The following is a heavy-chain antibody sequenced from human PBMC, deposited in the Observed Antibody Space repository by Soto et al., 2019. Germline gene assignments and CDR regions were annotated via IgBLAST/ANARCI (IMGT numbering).Heavy chain of an antibody. CDR2: IYYSGST. Sequence: SETLSLTCSVSGGSVSSGSYFWGWIRQPPGKGLEWIGSIYYSGSTYYNPSLKSRVTVSVDTSKNQFSLKLSSVTAADTAVYYCARHPSDFWFDPWGQGTLVTVSS. CDR3: ARHPSDFWFDP. J-gene: IGHJ5*02. V-gene: IGHV4-39*01. CDR1: GGSVSSGSYF. D-gene: IGHD2-21*02.